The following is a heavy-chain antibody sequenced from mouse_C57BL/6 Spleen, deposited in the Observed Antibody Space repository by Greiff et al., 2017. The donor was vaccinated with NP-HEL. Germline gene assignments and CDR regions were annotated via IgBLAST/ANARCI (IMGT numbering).Heavy chain of an antibody. D-gene: IGHD2-4*01. CDR3: ARRYDYDVEGDYFDY. CDR1: GYSITSGYY. J-gene: IGHJ2*01. V-gene: IGHV3-6*01. CDR2: IGYDGSN. Sequence: EVQLQESGPGLVKPSQSLSLSCSVTGYSITSGYYWNWIRQFPGNKLEWMGYIGYDGSNNYNPSLKNRISITRDTSTNQLFLKLNSVTTEDTATYYCARRYDYDVEGDYFDYWGPGTTLTVSS.